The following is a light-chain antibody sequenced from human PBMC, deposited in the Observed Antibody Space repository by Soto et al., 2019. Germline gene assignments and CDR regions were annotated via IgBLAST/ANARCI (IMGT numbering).Light chain of an antibody. CDR1: SSDVGGYNY. V-gene: IGLV2-14*01. CDR2: EVS. Sequence: QSVLTQPASVSGSPGQSITISCTGTSSDVGGYNYVSWYQQQPGKAPKLMIYEVSNRPSGVSNRFSGSKSGNTASLTISGLQSEDEADDYCSSYTSSSTRVFGVGTKRTVL. J-gene: IGLJ3*02. CDR3: SSYTSSSTRV.